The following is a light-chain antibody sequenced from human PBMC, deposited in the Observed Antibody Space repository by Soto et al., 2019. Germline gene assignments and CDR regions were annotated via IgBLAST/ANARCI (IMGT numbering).Light chain of an antibody. Sequence: DIQMTQSPSTLSASVGDRVTITCRASQSISSWLDWYQQKPGKAPKLLIYKASSLESGVPSRFSGSGSGTEVALTITSLQPDDFASYYCQQYNSLWTFGQGTKVEIK. J-gene: IGKJ1*01. CDR1: QSISSW. CDR3: QQYNSLWT. CDR2: KAS. V-gene: IGKV1-5*03.